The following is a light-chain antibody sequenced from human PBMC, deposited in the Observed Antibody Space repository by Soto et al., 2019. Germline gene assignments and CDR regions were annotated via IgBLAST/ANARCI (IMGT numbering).Light chain of an antibody. J-gene: IGKJ5*01. CDR2: GAS. CDR1: QSVSRR. CDR3: QQYGGSPIT. V-gene: IGKV3-20*01. Sequence: VVLTHSPGTLSFSPWCRSTLSFRASQSVSRRLAWYQQRPGQSPRLLISGASMRASGVPVRFIGSGSGTDFTLTITRLEPEDFAVYYCQQYGGSPITFGLGTRLEIK.